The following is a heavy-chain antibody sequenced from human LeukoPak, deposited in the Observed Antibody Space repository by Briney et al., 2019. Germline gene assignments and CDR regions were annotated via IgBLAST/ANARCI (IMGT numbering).Heavy chain of an antibody. CDR1: DSPLGTLP. J-gene: IGHJ4*02. Sequence: GGSLGLPWQVSDSPLGTLPRGWSARPPGRGWEWISAISISGVTTYYAASVKGRFSISRDNSKNTVYLQMNSLRAEDTAVYYCATESRPNDYWGQGTLVTVSS. V-gene: IGHV3-23*01. CDR3: ATESRPNDY. CDR2: ISISGVTT.